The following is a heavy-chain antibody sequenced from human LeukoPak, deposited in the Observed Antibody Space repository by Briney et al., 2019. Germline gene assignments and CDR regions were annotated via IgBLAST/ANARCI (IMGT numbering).Heavy chain of an antibody. CDR1: GYNFSNYW. CDR2: IYPGDSDS. V-gene: IGHV5-51*01. Sequence: GESLNISCEGSGYNFSNYWIAWVRQMPGKGLEWMGIIYPGDSDSRRSPSFQGQVTISADKSISTAYLQWSSLKASDTAMYYCARLSTFSGGYAGYWGQGTLVTVSS. CDR3: ARLSTFSGGYAGY. D-gene: IGHD5-12*01. J-gene: IGHJ4*02.